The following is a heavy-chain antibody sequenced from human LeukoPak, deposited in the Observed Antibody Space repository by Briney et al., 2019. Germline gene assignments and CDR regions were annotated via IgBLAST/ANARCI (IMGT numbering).Heavy chain of an antibody. V-gene: IGHV1-8*03. Sequence: ASVKVSCKASGYTFTSYDINWVRQATGQGLEWMGWMNPNSGNTGYAQKFQGRVTTTRNTSISTAYMELSSLRSEDTAVYYCAREVSVMDAFDIWGQGTMVTVSS. CDR3: AREVSVMDAFDI. CDR1: GYTFTSYD. J-gene: IGHJ3*02. CDR2: MNPNSGNT. D-gene: IGHD2-21*01.